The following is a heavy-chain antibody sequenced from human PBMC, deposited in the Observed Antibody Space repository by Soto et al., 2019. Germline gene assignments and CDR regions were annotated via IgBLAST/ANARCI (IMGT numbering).Heavy chain of an antibody. Sequence: QVQLQQSGPGLVRPSQTLSLTCAISGDSVSSNSAAWNWIRQSPSRGLEWLGRTYYRSKWYNDYAVSVKSRITINPDTSKNQFSLQLNSVTPEDTAVYYCARTTEHSYGGNLPPWYFDLWGRGTLITVSS. J-gene: IGHJ2*01. CDR1: GDSVSSNSAA. V-gene: IGHV6-1*01. CDR2: TYYRSKWYN. D-gene: IGHD3-3*02. CDR3: ARTTEHSYGGNLPPWYFDL.